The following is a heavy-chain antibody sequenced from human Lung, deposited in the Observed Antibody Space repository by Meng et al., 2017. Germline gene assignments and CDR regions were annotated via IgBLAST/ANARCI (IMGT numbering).Heavy chain of an antibody. CDR1: GFTFSSYA. V-gene: IGHV3-23*01. J-gene: IGHJ4*02. Sequence: EVQLLESGGGLVQPGGSLRLSCAASGFTFSSYAMSWVRQAPGKGLEWVSSISGSGGSGGITYYADSVKGRFTISRDNSKNTLYLQMNSLRAEDTAVYYCAKGLITCSSSSFGTWGLGTLVTVSS. D-gene: IGHD6-13*01. CDR2: ISGSGGSGGIT. CDR3: AKGLITCSSSSFGT.